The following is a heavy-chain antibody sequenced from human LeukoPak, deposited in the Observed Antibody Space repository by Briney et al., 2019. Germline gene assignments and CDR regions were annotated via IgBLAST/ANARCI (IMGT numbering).Heavy chain of an antibody. CDR2: IYPGDSDT. J-gene: IGHJ5*02. V-gene: IGHV5-51*01. Sequence: RGESLKISCKGSGYSFTSYWIGWVRQMPGKGLEWMGLIYPGDSDTRYSPSFQGQVTISADKSISTAYLQWSCLKASDTAMYYCARIPTYYDFWSGYYTWYNWFDPWGQGTLVTVSS. CDR1: GYSFTSYW. D-gene: IGHD3-3*01. CDR3: ARIPTYYDFWSGYYTWYNWFDP.